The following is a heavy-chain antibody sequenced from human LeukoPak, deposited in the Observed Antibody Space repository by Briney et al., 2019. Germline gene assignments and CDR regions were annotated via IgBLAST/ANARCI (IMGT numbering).Heavy chain of an antibody. D-gene: IGHD6-13*01. Sequence: GGSLRLSCAASGFTFSTYWMSWVRQAPGKGLEWVANIKQDGSEKYYVDSVRGRFTFSRDYAKNSLYLQMNRLRAEDTAMYYCARDSAGNDYWGQGTLVTVSS. CDR3: ARDSAGNDY. J-gene: IGHJ4*02. V-gene: IGHV3-7*01. CDR1: GFTFSTYW. CDR2: IKQDGSEK.